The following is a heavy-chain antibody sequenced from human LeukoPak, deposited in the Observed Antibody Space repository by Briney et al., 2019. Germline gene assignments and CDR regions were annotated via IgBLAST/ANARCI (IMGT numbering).Heavy chain of an antibody. V-gene: IGHV4-34*01. CDR2: INHSGST. J-gene: IGHJ5*02. Sequence: SETLSLTCAVYGGSFSGYYWSWIRQPPGKGLEWIGEINHSGSTNYNPSLKSRVTISVDTSKNQFSLKLSSVTAADTAVYYCARSSYGRRRVNWFDPWGQGTLVTVSS. CDR1: GGSFSGYY. D-gene: IGHD5-18*01. CDR3: ARSSYGRRRVNWFDP.